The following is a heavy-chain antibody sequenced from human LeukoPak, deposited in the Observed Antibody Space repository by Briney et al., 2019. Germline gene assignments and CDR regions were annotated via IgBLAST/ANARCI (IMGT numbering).Heavy chain of an antibody. CDR2: INHSGST. Sequence: HSETLSLTCAVYGGSFSGYYWSWIRQPPGKGLEWIGEINHSGSTNYNPSLKSRVTISVDTSKNQFSLKLSSVTAADTAVYYCARHRNYGFDYWGQGTLVTVSS. J-gene: IGHJ4*02. V-gene: IGHV4-34*01. D-gene: IGHD1-14*01. CDR3: ARHRNYGFDY. CDR1: GGSFSGYY.